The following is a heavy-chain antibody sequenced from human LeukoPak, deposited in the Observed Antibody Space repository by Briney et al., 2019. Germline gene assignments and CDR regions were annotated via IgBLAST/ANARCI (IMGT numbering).Heavy chain of an antibody. CDR1: GYFFTGFY. Sequence: ASVKVSCKASGYFFTGFYIHWVRQAPGQGLEWMGRMNPSNGNTDFAQNFQGRVTMTRDTSITTAYMELSSLTSDDTAVYCCTRDLGGALAWFDPWGQGTLVTVSS. J-gene: IGHJ5*02. CDR2: MNPSNGNT. D-gene: IGHD2-21*01. CDR3: TRDLGGALAWFDP. V-gene: IGHV1-2*06.